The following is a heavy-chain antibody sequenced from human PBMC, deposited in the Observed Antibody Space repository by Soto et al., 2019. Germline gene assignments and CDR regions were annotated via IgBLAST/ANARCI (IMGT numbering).Heavy chain of an antibody. J-gene: IGHJ4*02. CDR3: ARAFIFESIAVAGY. CDR2: ISSSSSTI. D-gene: IGHD6-19*01. Sequence: GGSLRLSCAASGFTFSSYSMNWVRQAPGKGLEWVSYISSSSSTIYYADSVKGRFTISRDNAKNSLYLQMNSLRAEDTAVYYCARAFIFESIAVAGYWGQGTLVTVSS. CDR1: GFTFSSYS. V-gene: IGHV3-48*01.